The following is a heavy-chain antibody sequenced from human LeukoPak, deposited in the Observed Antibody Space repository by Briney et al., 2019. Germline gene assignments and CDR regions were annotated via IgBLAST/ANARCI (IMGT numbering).Heavy chain of an antibody. J-gene: IGHJ5*02. V-gene: IGHV1-8*01. CDR1: GYTFTSYD. D-gene: IGHD2-2*01. Sequence: ASVKVSCKAFGYTFTSYDINWVRQATGQGLEWMGWMNPNSGNTGYAQKFQGRVTMTRNTSISTAYMELSSLRSEDTAVYYCARGQMGRVPAAVRFDPWGQGTLVTVSS. CDR3: ARGQMGRVPAAVRFDP. CDR2: MNPNSGNT.